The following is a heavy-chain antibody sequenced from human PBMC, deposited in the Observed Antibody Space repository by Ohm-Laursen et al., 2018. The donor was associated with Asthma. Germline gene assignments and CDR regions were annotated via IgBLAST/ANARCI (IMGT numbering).Heavy chain of an antibody. CDR1: GYTFTGYY. CDR2: INPNSGGT. D-gene: IGHD6-13*01. Sequence: SVKVSCKASGYTFTGYYMHWVRQAPGQGLEWMGRINPNSGGTNYAQKFQGRVTMTRDTSISTAYMELSRLRSDDTAVYYCASQQPQYYYYGMDVWGQGTTVTVSS. V-gene: IGHV1-2*06. CDR3: ASQQPQYYYYGMDV. J-gene: IGHJ6*02.